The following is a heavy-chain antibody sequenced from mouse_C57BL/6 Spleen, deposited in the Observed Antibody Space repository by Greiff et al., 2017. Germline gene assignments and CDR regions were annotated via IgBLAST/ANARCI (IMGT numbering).Heavy chain of an antibody. Sequence: QVQLQQSGAELVRPGASVTLSCKASGYTSTDYEMHWVKQTPVHGLEWIGAIYPETGGTAYNQKFKGKDILTADKSSSTAYMELRSLTSEASAVYYCTRRWDSWGQGTTLTVSS. V-gene: IGHV1-15*01. CDR3: TRRWDS. CDR2: IYPETGGT. D-gene: IGHD1-1*02. CDR1: GYTSTDYE. J-gene: IGHJ2*01.